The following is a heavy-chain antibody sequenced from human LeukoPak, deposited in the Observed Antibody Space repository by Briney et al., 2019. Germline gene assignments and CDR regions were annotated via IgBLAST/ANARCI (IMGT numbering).Heavy chain of an antibody. D-gene: IGHD3-9*01. V-gene: IGHV3-23*01. CDR3: AKDQRKVIIIGPFDR. Sequence: GGSLRLSCAVSGFTFSSYAMSWVRQAPGKGLEWVAAISGSGGSTYYADSGKGRFTICRVNAKNTLYLQMNSLTAEDTAVYSCAKDQRKVIIIGPFDRWGHGTLVTVSS. CDR2: ISGSGGST. CDR1: GFTFSSYA. J-gene: IGHJ5*02.